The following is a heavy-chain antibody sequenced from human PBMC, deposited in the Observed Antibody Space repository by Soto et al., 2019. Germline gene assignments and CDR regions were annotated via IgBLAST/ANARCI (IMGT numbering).Heavy chain of an antibody. CDR2: INPNSGGT. J-gene: IGHJ6*02. D-gene: IGHD5-12*01. Sequence: ASVKVSCKASGYTFTGYYMHWVRQAPGQGLEWMGWINPNSGGTNYAQKFQGWVTMTRDTSISTAYMELSRLRSDDTAVYYCARANYYYYYGMDVWGQGTTVTVS. CDR3: ARANYYYYYGMDV. CDR1: GYTFTGYY. V-gene: IGHV1-2*04.